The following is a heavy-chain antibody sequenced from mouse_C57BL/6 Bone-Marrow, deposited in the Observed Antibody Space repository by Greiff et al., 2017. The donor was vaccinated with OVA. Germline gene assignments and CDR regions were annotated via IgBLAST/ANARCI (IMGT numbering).Heavy chain of an antibody. D-gene: IGHD1-1*01. Sequence: QVHVKQSGAELAKPGASVKLSCKASGYTFTSYWMHWVKQRPGQGLEWIGYINPSSGYTKYNQKFKDKATLTADKSSSTAYMQLSSLTYEDSAVYYCANSRYYYGSSPAWFAYWGQGTLVTVSA. V-gene: IGHV1-7*01. CDR3: ANSRYYYGSSPAWFAY. CDR1: GYTFTSYW. CDR2: INPSSGYT. J-gene: IGHJ3*01.